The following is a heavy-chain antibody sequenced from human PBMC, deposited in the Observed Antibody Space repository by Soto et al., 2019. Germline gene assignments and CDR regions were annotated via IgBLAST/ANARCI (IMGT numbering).Heavy chain of an antibody. J-gene: IGHJ4*02. CDR3: AKDDFTDRGDDYFDY. V-gene: IGHV3-23*01. CDR1: GFSFTNFA. D-gene: IGHD2-21*02. CDR2: IGASGDIT. Sequence: PGGSLRLSCAASGFSFTNFAMSWVRQAPGKGLEWVAGIGASGDITWYADSVEGRLSISRDNSKNTLYLQLNSLRFEDTAVYYCAKDDFTDRGDDYFDYWGPGTLVTVSS.